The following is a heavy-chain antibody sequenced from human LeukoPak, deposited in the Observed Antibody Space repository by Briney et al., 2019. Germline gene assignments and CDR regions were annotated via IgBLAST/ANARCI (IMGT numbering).Heavy chain of an antibody. CDR1: GFTVSSNY. V-gene: IGHV3-66*01. CDR3: ARLDFGDYGVYFFDY. CDR2: IYSGGTT. D-gene: IGHD4-17*01. J-gene: IGHJ4*02. Sequence: PGGSLRLSCAVSGFTVSSNYMRWVSQAPGEGLEWVSVIYSGGTTYYADSVKGRFTISRDNSKNTLYLQMNNRRAEETAVYYCARLDFGDYGVYFFDYWGQGTLVTVSS.